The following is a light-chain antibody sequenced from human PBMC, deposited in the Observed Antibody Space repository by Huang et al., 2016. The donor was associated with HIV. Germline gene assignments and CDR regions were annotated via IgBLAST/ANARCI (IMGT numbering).Light chain of an antibody. CDR3: QQRSNWPPYT. CDR1: QSVSSY. J-gene: IGKJ2*01. CDR2: DAS. V-gene: IGKV3-11*01. Sequence: EIVLTQSPATLSLSPGERATLSCRASQSVSSYLAWYKQKTGQAPRLLIYDASNRATGIPARVSGSGSGTDFTLTISSLEPEDFAVYYCQQRSNWPPYTFGQGTKLEIK.